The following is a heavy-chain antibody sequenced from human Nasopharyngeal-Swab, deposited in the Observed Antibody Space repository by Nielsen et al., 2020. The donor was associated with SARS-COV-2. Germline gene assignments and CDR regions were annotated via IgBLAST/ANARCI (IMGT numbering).Heavy chain of an antibody. J-gene: IGHJ6*02. CDR2: INTNTGNP. D-gene: IGHD3-16*01. CDR1: GYTFTSYA. V-gene: IGHV7-4-1*02. CDR3: ARGGLSFPPDGLDV. Sequence: ASVKVSCKASGYTFTSYAMNWVRQAPGQGLEWMGWINTNTGNPTYAQGFTGRFVFSLDTSVSTAYLQISSLKAEDTAVYYCARGGLSFPPDGLDVWGQGTTVTVSS.